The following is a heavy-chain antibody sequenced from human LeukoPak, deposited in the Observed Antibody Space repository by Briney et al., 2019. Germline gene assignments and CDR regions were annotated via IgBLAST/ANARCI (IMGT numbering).Heavy chain of an antibody. Sequence: GGSLRLSYAASGFTFSSYEMNWVRQAPGKGLEWVSYISSSGSTIYYADSVKGRFTISRDNAKNSQYLQMNSLKAEDTAVYYCARDPYYGDYVVWGQGTLVTVSS. CDR1: GFTFSSYE. CDR3: ARDPYYGDYVV. V-gene: IGHV3-48*03. D-gene: IGHD4-17*01. CDR2: ISSSGSTI. J-gene: IGHJ4*02.